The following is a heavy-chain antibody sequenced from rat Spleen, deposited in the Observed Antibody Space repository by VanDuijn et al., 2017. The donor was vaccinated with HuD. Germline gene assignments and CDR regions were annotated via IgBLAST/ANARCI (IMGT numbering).Heavy chain of an antibody. CDR1: GFTFSDYG. J-gene: IGHJ3*01. CDR2: ISYGDSSGHSGT. D-gene: IGHD1-10*01. CDR3: ARHGIYNNYGWFAY. V-gene: IGHV5-29*01. Sequence: EVQLVESGGGLVQPGRSLKLSCAASGFTFSDYGMAWVRQAPTKGLEWVATISYGDSSGHSGTYYRDSVKGRFTISRDNAKSTLYLQMDSLRSEDTATYYCARHGIYNNYGWFAYWGQGTLVTVSS.